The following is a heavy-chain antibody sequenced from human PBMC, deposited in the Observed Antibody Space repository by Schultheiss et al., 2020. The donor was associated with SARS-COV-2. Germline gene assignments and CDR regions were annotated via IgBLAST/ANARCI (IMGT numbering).Heavy chain of an antibody. CDR2: IYYSGAT. Sequence: TLSLTCTVSGDSISSGDYYWSWIRQHPGKGLEWIGYIYYSGATYSNPSLESRVSMSVDTSKNQFSLKLSSVTAADTAVYYCARGPSFDYWGQGTLVTVSS. J-gene: IGHJ4*02. CDR1: GDSISSGDYY. CDR3: ARGPSFDY. V-gene: IGHV4-31*03.